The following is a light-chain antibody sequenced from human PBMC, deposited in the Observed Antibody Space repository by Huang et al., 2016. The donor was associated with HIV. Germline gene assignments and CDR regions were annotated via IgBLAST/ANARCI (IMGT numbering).Light chain of an antibody. V-gene: IGKV2-30*01. CDR2: KVS. CDR1: QSLVNSDGSTY. Sequence: DVVMTQSPLSLPVTLGQPASISCRSTQSLVNSDGSTYLIWFQQRPGQSPRRLSYKVSNRDSGVPDRFSGSGSGTDFTLKISRVESDDVGVYYCMQGTHWPRTFGQGTKVEIK. CDR3: MQGTHWPRT. J-gene: IGKJ1*01.